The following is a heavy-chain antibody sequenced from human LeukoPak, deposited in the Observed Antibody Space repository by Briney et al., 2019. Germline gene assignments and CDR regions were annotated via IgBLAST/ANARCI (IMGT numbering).Heavy chain of an antibody. CDR2: FYPGDSDT. CDR3: ARHPNLYYYDSSGYSPLVDY. J-gene: IGHJ4*02. D-gene: IGHD3-22*01. Sequence: GSRQISCQGSGSTFTSYWIAWVRQLPGKGLEWMGIFYPGDSDTRYSQSIQGQVTISADKSISTAYLQWSSLKASDTAMYYCARHPNLYYYDSSGYSPLVDYWGQGTLVTVSS. CDR1: GSTFTSYW. V-gene: IGHV5-51*01.